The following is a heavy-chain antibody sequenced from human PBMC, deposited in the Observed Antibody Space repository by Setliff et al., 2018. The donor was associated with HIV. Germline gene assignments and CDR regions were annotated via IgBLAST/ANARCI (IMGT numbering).Heavy chain of an antibody. Sequence: PSETLSLTCAVYGGSFSGYYWSWIRQPPGKGLEWIGEISHSGSTNYNPSLKSRVTISVDTSKNQFSLKLSSVTAADTAVYYWARVDWSNAFDIWGQGTMVTVSS. D-gene: IGHD2-21*01. CDR1: GGSFSGYY. V-gene: IGHV4-34*01. J-gene: IGHJ3*02. CDR3: ARVDWSNAFDI. CDR2: ISHSGST.